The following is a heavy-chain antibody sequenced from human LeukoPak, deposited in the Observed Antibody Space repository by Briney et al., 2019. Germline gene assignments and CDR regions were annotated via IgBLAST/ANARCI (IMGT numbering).Heavy chain of an antibody. V-gene: IGHV1-69*13. CDR2: IIPIFGTA. Sequence: ASVKVSCKASGGTFSSYAISWVRQAPGQGLEWMGGIIPIFGTANYAQKSQGRVTITADESTSTAYMELSSLRSEDTAVYYCARGPVVPAAPAGLYYYYYGMDVWGQGTTVTVSS. CDR3: ARGPVVPAAPAGLYYYYYGMDV. CDR1: GGTFSSYA. J-gene: IGHJ6*02. D-gene: IGHD2-2*01.